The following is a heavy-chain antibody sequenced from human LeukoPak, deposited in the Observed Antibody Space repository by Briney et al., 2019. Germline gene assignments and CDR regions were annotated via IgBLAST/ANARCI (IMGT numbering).Heavy chain of an antibody. J-gene: IGHJ4*02. CDR3: ARDQRRIFRVVTPGY. V-gene: IGHV1-2*02. CDR2: INPNSGGT. CDR1: GYTFTGYY. D-gene: IGHD3-3*01. Sequence: ASVKVSCKASGYTFTGYYMHWVRQAPGQGLEWMGWINPNSGGTNYAQKFQGRVTMTRDTSISTAYMELSRLRSDDTAVYYCARDQRRIFRVVTPGYWGQGTLVTVSS.